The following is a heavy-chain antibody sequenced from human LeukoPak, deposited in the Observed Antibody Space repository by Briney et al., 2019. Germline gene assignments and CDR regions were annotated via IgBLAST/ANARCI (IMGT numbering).Heavy chain of an antibody. CDR1: GFIFSNYD. Sequence: GGSLRLSRAASGFIFSNYDMHWVRQAPGKGLEWVAFLRYDETNENYADSLKGRFTIYRDNSTDTLYLHMNSPRVEDTAVYYCARGWYFDSWGQGTLVTVSS. J-gene: IGHJ4*02. CDR3: ARGWYFDS. CDR2: LRYDETNE. V-gene: IGHV3-30*02. D-gene: IGHD6-13*01.